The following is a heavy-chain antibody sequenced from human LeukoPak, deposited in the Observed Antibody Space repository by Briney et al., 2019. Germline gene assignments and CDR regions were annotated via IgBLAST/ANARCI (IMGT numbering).Heavy chain of an antibody. D-gene: IGHD6-13*01. CDR2: IRHSGST. Sequence: GSLRLSCAASGFTVSSNYMSWVRQAPGKGLEWIGEIRHSGSTNYNPSLKGRVTVSVDTSKNQFSLRLTSATAADTAVYYCARRGSWTYYYAMDVWGQGTTVTVSS. CDR3: ARRGSWTYYYAMDV. CDR1: GFTVSSNY. J-gene: IGHJ6*02. V-gene: IGHV4-34*01.